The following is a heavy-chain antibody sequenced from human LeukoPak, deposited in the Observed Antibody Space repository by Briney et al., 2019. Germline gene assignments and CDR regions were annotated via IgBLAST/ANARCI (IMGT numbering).Heavy chain of an antibody. Sequence: GGSLRLSCAASGFTFSNYVMSWVRQAPGRGLEWVSAISGGGSTYYADSVKGRFTISRDNAKNSLYLQMNSLRAEDTAVYYCARDRPLLRFLEWLPTTYYYYGMDVWGQGTTVTVSS. CDR2: ISGGGST. CDR1: GFTFSNYV. CDR3: ARDRPLLRFLEWLPTTYYYYGMDV. J-gene: IGHJ6*02. D-gene: IGHD3-3*01. V-gene: IGHV3-23*01.